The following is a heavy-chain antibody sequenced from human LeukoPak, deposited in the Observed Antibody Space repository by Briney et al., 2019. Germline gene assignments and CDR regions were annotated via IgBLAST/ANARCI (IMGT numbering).Heavy chain of an antibody. V-gene: IGHV4-39*01. CDR2: IYYSGSA. J-gene: IGHJ4*02. CDR1: GGSISSSSYY. CDR3: AATVPAADTFDY. Sequence: PSETLSLTCTVSGGSISSSSYYWGWIRQPPGKGLEWIGSIYYSGSAYYNPSLKSRVTISVDTSKNQFSLKLSSVTAADTAVYYCAATVPAADTFDYWGQGTLVTVSS. D-gene: IGHD2-2*01.